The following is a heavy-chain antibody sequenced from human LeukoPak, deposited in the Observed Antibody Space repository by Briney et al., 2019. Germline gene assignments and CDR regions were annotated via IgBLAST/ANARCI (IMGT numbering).Heavy chain of an antibody. Sequence: SETLSLTCTVSLASISSGNYYWSWIRQPPGKGLEWIGYVFYTGSTNYDPSLKSRVSISIDTSRNQFSLKVNSVTAADTAVYYCARAPLGVHRPFDYWGQGAQVTVSS. V-gene: IGHV4-61*01. CDR2: VFYTGST. CDR3: ARAPLGVHRPFDY. D-gene: IGHD3-10*01. J-gene: IGHJ4*02. CDR1: LASISSGNYY.